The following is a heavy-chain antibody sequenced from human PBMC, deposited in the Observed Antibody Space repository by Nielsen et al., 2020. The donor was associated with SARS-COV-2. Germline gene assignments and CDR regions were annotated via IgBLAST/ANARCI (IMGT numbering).Heavy chain of an antibody. D-gene: IGHD6-19*01. CDR3: ARTRFSSSRDDPRQRGMSWIDP. CDR2: IYHSGSP. Sequence: SETLSLTCAVSGGSISSVNWWTWVRQSPGRGLEWIGEIYHSGSPNYNPSLMGRVTMSVDKSNNQFSLSLKSVTAADTAVYYCARTRFSSSRDDPRQRGMSWIDPWGQGTLVTVSS. CDR1: GGSISSVNW. J-gene: IGHJ5*02. V-gene: IGHV4-4*02.